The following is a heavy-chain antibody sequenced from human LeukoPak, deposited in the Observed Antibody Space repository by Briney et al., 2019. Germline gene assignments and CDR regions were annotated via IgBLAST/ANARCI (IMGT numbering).Heavy chain of an antibody. CDR1: GFTFSSYS. V-gene: IGHV3-21*01. J-gene: IGHJ4*02. CDR2: ISSSSSYI. D-gene: IGHD2-15*01. CDR3: ARVGCSGGSCYRY. Sequence: PGGTLRLSCAASGFTFSSYSMNWVRQAPGKGLEWVSSISSSSSYIYYADSVKGRFTISRDNAKNSLYLQMNSLRAEDTAVYYCARVGCSGGSCYRYWGQGTLVTVSS.